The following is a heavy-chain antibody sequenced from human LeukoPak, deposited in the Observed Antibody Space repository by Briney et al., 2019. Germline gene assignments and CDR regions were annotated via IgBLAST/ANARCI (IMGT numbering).Heavy chain of an antibody. CDR2: INPSGGST. V-gene: IGHV1-46*01. D-gene: IGHD3-22*01. CDR1: GYTFTSYY. CDR3: ASRNYYDSSGYSDAFDI. J-gene: IGHJ3*02. Sequence: ASVKVSCKASGYTFTSYYMHWVRQAPGQGLEWMGIINPSGGSTSYAQKFQGRVTMTRDMSTSTVYMELSSLRSEDTAVYYCASRNYYDSSGYSDAFDIWGQGTMVTVSS.